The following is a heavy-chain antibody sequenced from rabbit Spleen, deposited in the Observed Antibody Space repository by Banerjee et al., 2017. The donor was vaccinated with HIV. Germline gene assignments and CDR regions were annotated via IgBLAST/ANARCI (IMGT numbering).Heavy chain of an antibody. Sequence: QEQLEESGGGLVQPGTSLTLTCTASGFDFSNYNFMCWVRQAPGKGLEWIACIDTGSRDFTYYASWAKGRFTISKTSSTTVTLQMTSLTVADTATYFCARDLTDAIGWNFGWWGQGTLVTVS. D-gene: IGHD4-1*01. CDR1: GFDFSNYNF. J-gene: IGHJ4*01. CDR2: IDTGSRDFT. CDR3: ARDLTDAIGWNFGW. V-gene: IGHV1S45*01.